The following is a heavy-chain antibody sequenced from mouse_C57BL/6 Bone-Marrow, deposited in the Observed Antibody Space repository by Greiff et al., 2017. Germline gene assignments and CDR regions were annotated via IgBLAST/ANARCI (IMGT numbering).Heavy chain of an antibody. CDR1: GYTFTDYY. CDR2: INPNNGGT. Sequence: EVQLQQSGPELVKPGASVKISCKASGYTFTDYYMNWVKQSHGKSLEWIGDINPNNGGTSYNQKFKGKATLTVDKSSSTAYMELRSLTSEDSAVYYCARWPTVVDYYFDYWGQGTTLTVSS. J-gene: IGHJ2*01. V-gene: IGHV1-26*01. D-gene: IGHD1-1*01. CDR3: ARWPTVVDYYFDY.